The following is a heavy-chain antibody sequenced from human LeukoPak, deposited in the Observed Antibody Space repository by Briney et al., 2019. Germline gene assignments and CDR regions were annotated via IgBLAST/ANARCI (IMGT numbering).Heavy chain of an antibody. V-gene: IGHV1-69*06. Sequence: GASVKVSCKASGGTFSSYAISWVRQAPGQGLEWMGGIIPIFGTANYAQKFQGRVTITADKSTSTAYMELSSLRSEDTAVYYCARTRLRRQDYFDYWGQGTLITVSS. D-gene: IGHD5-12*01. CDR2: IIPIFGTA. J-gene: IGHJ4*02. CDR1: GGTFSSYA. CDR3: ARTRLRRQDYFDY.